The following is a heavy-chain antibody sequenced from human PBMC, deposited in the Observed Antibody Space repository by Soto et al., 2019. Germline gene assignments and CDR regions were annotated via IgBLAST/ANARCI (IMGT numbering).Heavy chain of an antibody. D-gene: IGHD3-10*01. Sequence: QLVQSGGEVKKPGASVRVSCKGSGYAFSFGFSWVRQAPGQGLEWMGWISASDGSTNSAPKFRGRISMTTDTSTNTAYMDLLSLTSDVTAVYFCATYNFGSGSYYRFDNWGQVTLVTVSS. CDR1: GYAFSFG. CDR2: ISASDGST. J-gene: IGHJ4*02. CDR3: ATYNFGSGSYYRFDN. V-gene: IGHV1-18*01.